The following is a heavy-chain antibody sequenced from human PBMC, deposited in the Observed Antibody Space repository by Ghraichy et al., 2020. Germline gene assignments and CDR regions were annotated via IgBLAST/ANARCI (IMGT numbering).Heavy chain of an antibody. Sequence: SLRLSCVASGFTFEDYAMHWVRQAPGKGLEWVSGISWNSDYIEYVDSVKGRFTVSRDNAKNSLYLQMNGLRAEDTALYFCVKDLLGAAEHIYGMDVWGQGTTVSVSS. V-gene: IGHV3-9*01. CDR3: VKDLLGAAEHIYGMDV. D-gene: IGHD1-26*01. CDR1: GFTFEDYA. J-gene: IGHJ6*02. CDR2: ISWNSDYI.